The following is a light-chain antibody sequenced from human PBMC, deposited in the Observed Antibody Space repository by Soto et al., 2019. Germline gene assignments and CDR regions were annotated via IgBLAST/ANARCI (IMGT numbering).Light chain of an antibody. Sequence: EIVMTQSPATLSVSPGERVTLSCRASKSVSSNLAWYQQKPGQAPRLLIYGASTRATGIPARFSGSGSGTEFTLTISSLQSEDFAVYYCQQYNNWPLTFGQGTKVEIK. CDR1: KSVSSN. CDR3: QQYNNWPLT. V-gene: IGKV3-15*01. J-gene: IGKJ1*01. CDR2: GAS.